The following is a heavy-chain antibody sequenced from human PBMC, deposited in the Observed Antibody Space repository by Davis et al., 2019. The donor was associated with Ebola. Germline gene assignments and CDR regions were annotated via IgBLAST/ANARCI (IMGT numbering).Heavy chain of an antibody. Sequence: SETLSLTCTVSGGSISSSSYYWGWIRQPPGKGLEWIGSIYYSGGTYYNPSLKSRVTISVDTSKNQFSLKLSSVTAADTAVYYCARSGLLWFGELFFSSNWFDPWGQGTLVTVSS. J-gene: IGHJ5*02. CDR3: ARSGLLWFGELFFSSNWFDP. V-gene: IGHV4-39*01. D-gene: IGHD3-10*01. CDR1: GGSISSSSYY. CDR2: IYYSGGT.